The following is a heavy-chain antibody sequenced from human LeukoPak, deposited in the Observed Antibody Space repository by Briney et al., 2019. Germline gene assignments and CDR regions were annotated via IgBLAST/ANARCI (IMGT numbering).Heavy chain of an antibody. Sequence: SETLSLTCTVSGYPISSGYYWGWIRQPPGKGLEWIGSIYHSGSTYYNPSLKSRVTISVDTSKNQFSLKLNSVTAADTAVYYCASSDYGGNSRGSHWYFDLWGRGTLVTVSS. CDR3: ASSDYGGNSRGSHWYFDL. D-gene: IGHD4-23*01. V-gene: IGHV4-38-2*02. CDR2: IYHSGST. J-gene: IGHJ2*01. CDR1: GYPISSGYY.